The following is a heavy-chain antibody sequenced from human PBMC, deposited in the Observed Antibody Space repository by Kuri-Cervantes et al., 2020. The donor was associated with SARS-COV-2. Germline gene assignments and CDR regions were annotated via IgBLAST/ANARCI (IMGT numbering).Heavy chain of an antibody. CDR3: VRLGAAYVDTLVVMRAVHYFDS. D-gene: IGHD5-18*01. CDR1: GFTVHYYW. Sequence: GESLKISCAASGFTVHYYWMTWVRQAPGGGLEWVANVKQDGSETYYVESVKGRFTISRDNAKNSLYLQMNSLRADDTAVYYCVRLGAAYVDTLVVMRAVHYFDSWGQGTLVTVSS. CDR2: VKQDGSET. J-gene: IGHJ4*02. V-gene: IGHV3-7*03.